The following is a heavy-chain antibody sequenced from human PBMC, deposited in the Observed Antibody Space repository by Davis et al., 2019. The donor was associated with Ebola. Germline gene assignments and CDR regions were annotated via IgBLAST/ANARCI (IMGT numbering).Heavy chain of an antibody. J-gene: IGHJ3*01. CDR2: IKSKTDGGTI. Sequence: GESLKISCAASGFTFSTAWMTWVRQAPGKGLEWVGRIKSKTDGGTIDYAAPVKGRFTISRDDSKNTLFLQMDSLKTEDTAVYHCITRTAVTDVHAFDVWGQGTMVAVSP. CDR1: GFTFSTAW. D-gene: IGHD6-19*01. CDR3: ITRTAVTDVHAFDV. V-gene: IGHV3-15*01.